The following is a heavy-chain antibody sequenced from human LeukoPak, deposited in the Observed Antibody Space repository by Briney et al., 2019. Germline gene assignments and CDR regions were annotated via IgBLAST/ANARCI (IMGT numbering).Heavy chain of an antibody. CDR2: ISPDGFHT. Sequence: GSLRLSCAASGFTFSAYWMHWVRRAPGKGPVWVSRISPDGFHTYYADSVKGRFTVSRDNAKNTLYLQISSLRAEDTAVYYCARDMWGAFDYWGQGTLVTVSS. D-gene: IGHD1-26*01. CDR1: GFTFSAYW. CDR3: ARDMWGAFDY. J-gene: IGHJ4*02. V-gene: IGHV3-74*01.